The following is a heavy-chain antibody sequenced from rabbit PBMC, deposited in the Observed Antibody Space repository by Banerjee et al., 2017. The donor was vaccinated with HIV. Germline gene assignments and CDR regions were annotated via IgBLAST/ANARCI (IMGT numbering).Heavy chain of an antibody. CDR3: ARELVGSAYL. J-gene: IGHJ3*01. Sequence: QEQLVESGGGLVQPGGSLKLSCKASGFDFSSYGVSWVRQAPGKGLEWIACIYIGDGNTYYASWAKGRFTISKTSSTTVTLQMTSLTAADTATYFCARELVGSAYLWGQGTLVTVS. V-gene: IGHV1S45*01. D-gene: IGHD1-1*01. CDR1: GFDFSSYG. CDR2: IYIGDGNT.